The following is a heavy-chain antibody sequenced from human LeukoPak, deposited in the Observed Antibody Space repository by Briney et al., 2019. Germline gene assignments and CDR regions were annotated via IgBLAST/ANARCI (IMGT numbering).Heavy chain of an antibody. V-gene: IGHV3-15*01. J-gene: IGHJ4*02. Sequence: GGSLRLSCAASGFSLSDAWMSWVRQAPGKGLECVGRMKPRGTTEDGAPMNDRFIVSRDDSKNTLYLQMNSLKAEDAGLYYCSQLSRGYWGQGAQVTVSS. CDR2: MKPRGTT. D-gene: IGHD2-15*01. CDR3: SQLSRGY. CDR1: GFSLSDAW.